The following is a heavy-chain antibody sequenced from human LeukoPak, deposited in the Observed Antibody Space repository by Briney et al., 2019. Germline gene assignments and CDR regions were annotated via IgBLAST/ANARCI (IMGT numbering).Heavy chain of an antibody. J-gene: IGHJ6*02. Sequence: SQTLSLTCAISGDSVSSNSAAWNWIRQSPSRGLEWLGRTYYRSKWYNDFAVSVKSRITINPDTSENQFSLQLNSVTPEDTAVYYCARELEIAVTDYYGMDVWGQGTTVTVSS. CDR1: GDSVSSNSAA. CDR3: ARELEIAVTDYYGMDV. CDR2: TYYRSKWYN. D-gene: IGHD2-21*02. V-gene: IGHV6-1*01.